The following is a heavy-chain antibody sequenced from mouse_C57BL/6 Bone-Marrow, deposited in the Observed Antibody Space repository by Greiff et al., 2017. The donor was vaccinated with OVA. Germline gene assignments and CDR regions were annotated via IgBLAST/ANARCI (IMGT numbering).Heavy chain of an antibody. CDR2: ISDGGSYT. CDR3: AREMVTTEGYYAMDY. Sequence: EVKLVESGGGLVKPGGSLKLSCAASGFTFSSYAMSWVRQTPEKRLEWVATISDGGSYTYYPDNVKGRFTISRDNAKNNLYLQMSHLKSEDTAMYYCAREMVTTEGYYAMDYWGQGTSVTVAS. V-gene: IGHV5-4*01. CDR1: GFTFSSYA. J-gene: IGHJ4*01. D-gene: IGHD2-2*01.